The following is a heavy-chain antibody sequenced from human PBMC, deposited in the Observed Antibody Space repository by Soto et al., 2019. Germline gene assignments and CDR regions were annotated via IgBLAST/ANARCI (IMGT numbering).Heavy chain of an antibody. J-gene: IGHJ3*01. Sequence: PSETLSLTCGVYGGSFSDFYWSWIRQSPGKGLQWIGEINHSGSTNYSPSLKSRVTISVDTSKSQFSLNVKSVTAADTAVYYCARPIPRGGVCSSTTCSGRRDAFDLWGQGIKVTVSS. CDR3: ARPIPRGGVCSSTTCSGRRDAFDL. D-gene: IGHD2-2*01. V-gene: IGHV4-34*01. CDR2: INHSGST. CDR1: GGSFSDFY.